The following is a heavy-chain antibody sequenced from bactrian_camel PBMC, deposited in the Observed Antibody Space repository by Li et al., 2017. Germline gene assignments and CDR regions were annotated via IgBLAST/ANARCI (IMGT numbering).Heavy chain of an antibody. CDR2: IYPGIQNT. CDR1: GYTHASSHC. CDR3: AARLSPVAAFDY. V-gene: IGHV3S1*01. D-gene: IGHD1*01. J-gene: IGHJ4*01. Sequence: VQLVESGGGSVQAGGSLRLSCAASGYTHASSHCLGWFRQAPGKEREGVAVIYPGIQNTYYGDSVKGRFTITRDNAENTLYLQMNSLKTEDTAVYYCAARLSPVAAFDYWGQGTQVTVS.